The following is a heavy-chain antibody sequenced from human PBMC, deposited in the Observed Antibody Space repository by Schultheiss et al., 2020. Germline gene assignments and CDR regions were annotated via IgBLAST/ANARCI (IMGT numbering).Heavy chain of an antibody. J-gene: IGHJ6*02. CDR2: ISSSGSTI. V-gene: IGHV3-11*01. Sequence: GESLKISCAASGFTFSDYYMSRIRQAPGKGLEWVSYISSSGSTIYYADSVKGRFTISRDNAKNSLYLQMNSLRAEDTAVYYCARDNRVHLGEMFHYYYYGMDVWGQGTTVTVSS. D-gene: IGHD3-16*01. CDR1: GFTFSDYY. CDR3: ARDNRVHLGEMFHYYYYGMDV.